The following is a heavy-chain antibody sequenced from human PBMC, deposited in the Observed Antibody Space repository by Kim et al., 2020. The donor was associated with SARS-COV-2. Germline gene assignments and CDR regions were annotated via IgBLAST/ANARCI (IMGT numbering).Heavy chain of an antibody. CDR1: GGSISSYY. D-gene: IGHD6-6*01. CDR3: ARDRRYFDY. V-gene: IGHV4-59*01. J-gene: IGHJ4*02. Sequence: SETLSLTCTVSGGSISSYYWSWIRQPPGKGLEWIGYIYYSGSTNYNPSLKSRVTISVDTSKNQFSLKLSSVTAADTAVYYGARDRRYFDYWGQGTLVTVSS. CDR2: IYYSGST.